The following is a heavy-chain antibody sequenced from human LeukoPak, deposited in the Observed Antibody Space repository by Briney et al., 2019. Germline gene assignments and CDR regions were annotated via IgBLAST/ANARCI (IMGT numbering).Heavy chain of an antibody. Sequence: ETLSLTCTVSGGSISSGGYYWSWIRQHPGKGLEWVANIKQDGSEKYYVDSVKGRFTISRDNAKNSLYLQMNSLRAEDTAVYYCARDGEGYCSGGSCYNLDYWGQGTLVTVSS. CDR2: IKQDGSEK. V-gene: IGHV3-7*01. CDR3: ARDGEGYCSGGSCYNLDY. D-gene: IGHD2-15*01. J-gene: IGHJ4*02. CDR1: GGSISSGGYY.